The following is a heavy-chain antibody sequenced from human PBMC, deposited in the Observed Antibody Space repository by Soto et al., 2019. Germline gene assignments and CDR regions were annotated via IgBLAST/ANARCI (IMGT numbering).Heavy chain of an antibody. CDR3: ASRFIDWTQADY. J-gene: IGHJ4*02. Sequence: PSETLSLTCTVSGGSIKNSNYYWGWIRQPPGKGLEWIGSIYYSGSTYYNPSLKSRVTISVDTSRNQFSLNLSSVTAADTAVYYCASRFIDWTQADYWGQGTLATVSS. CDR2: IYYSGST. V-gene: IGHV4-39*01. CDR1: GGSIKNSNYY. D-gene: IGHD3-9*01.